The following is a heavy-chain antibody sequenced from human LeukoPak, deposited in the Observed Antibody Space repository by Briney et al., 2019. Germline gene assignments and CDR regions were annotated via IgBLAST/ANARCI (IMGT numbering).Heavy chain of an antibody. Sequence: SETLSLTCTVSGGSISSYYWSWIRQPPGKGLEWIGYIYYSGSTNYNPSLKSRVTISVDTSMTQFSLRLNSVTAADTAMYYCARDRVLRGVIRGGLDYWGQGTLVTVSS. CDR3: ARDRVLRGVIRGGLDY. V-gene: IGHV4-59*01. CDR1: GGSISSYY. CDR2: IYYSGST. J-gene: IGHJ4*02. D-gene: IGHD3-10*01.